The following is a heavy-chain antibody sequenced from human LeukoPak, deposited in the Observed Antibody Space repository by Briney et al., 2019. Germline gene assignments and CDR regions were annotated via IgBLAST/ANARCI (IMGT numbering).Heavy chain of an antibody. J-gene: IGHJ4*02. CDR2: IYPSDSDT. CDR3: AIGYEWLLRGTPHFDY. V-gene: IGHV5-51*01. Sequence: GESLKISCKGSGYSFTSYWIGWVRQMPGKGLEWMGIIYPSDSDTRYSPSFQGQVTISADKSISTAYLQWNSLKASDTAMYYCAIGYEWLLRGTPHFDYWGQRTLVTVSS. CDR1: GYSFTSYW. D-gene: IGHD3-22*01.